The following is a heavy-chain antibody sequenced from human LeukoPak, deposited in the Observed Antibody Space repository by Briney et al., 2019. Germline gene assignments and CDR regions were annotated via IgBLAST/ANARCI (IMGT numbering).Heavy chain of an antibody. CDR1: GFTFSRYS. CDR3: ASGSGYCSGGSCSDY. V-gene: IGHV3-21*01. J-gene: IGHJ4*02. D-gene: IGHD2-15*01. Sequence: GGSLRLSCAASGFTFSRYSMNWVRQAPGKGLEWVSSISSGSSYIYYADSVKGRFTISRDNAKNSLYLQMNSLRAGDTAVYYCASGSGYCSGGSCSDYWGQGTLVTVSS. CDR2: ISSGSSYI.